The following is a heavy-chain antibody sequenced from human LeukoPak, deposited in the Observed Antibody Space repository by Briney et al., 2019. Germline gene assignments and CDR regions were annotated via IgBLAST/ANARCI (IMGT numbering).Heavy chain of an antibody. CDR1: GFTFTSYG. D-gene: IGHD6-19*01. Sequence: GGSLRLSCAASGFTFTSYGMHWVRQAPGKGLEWVALMRYDGGNEYYTDSVEGRFTISRDNSKNTLYLQMNSLRAEDTAVYYCAKGSSGWSIDYWGQGTLVTVSS. V-gene: IGHV3-30*02. CDR2: MRYDGGNE. CDR3: AKGSSGWSIDY. J-gene: IGHJ4*02.